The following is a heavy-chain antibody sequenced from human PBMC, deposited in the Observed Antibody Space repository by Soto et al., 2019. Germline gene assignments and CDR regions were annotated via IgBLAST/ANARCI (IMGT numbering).Heavy chain of an antibody. D-gene: IGHD3-16*02. Sequence: SETLSLTCTVSGGSISSSSYYWGWIRQPPGKGLEWIGSIYYSGSTYYNPSLKSRVTISVDTSKNQFSLKLSSVTAADTAVYYCAADSYRLYYFDYWGQGTLVTVSS. CDR1: GGSISSSSYY. J-gene: IGHJ4*02. V-gene: IGHV4-39*01. CDR3: AADSYRLYYFDY. CDR2: IYYSGST.